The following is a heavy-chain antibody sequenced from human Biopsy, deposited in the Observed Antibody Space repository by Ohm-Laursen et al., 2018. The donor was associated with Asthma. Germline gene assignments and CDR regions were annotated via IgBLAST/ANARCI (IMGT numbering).Heavy chain of an antibody. D-gene: IGHD4-17*01. CDR1: GYSLTDLS. CDR3: ASDFPKDYVRYNFQF. Sequence: SVKVSCKISGYSLTDLSMHWVRQAPGQGLEWMGGHDHKEGGTVNARRFQGRVTITEDTSTDTAYMELSSLSSDDTAVYYCASDFPKDYVRYNFQFWGQGTLVTVSS. J-gene: IGHJ4*02. CDR2: HDHKEGGT. V-gene: IGHV1-24*01.